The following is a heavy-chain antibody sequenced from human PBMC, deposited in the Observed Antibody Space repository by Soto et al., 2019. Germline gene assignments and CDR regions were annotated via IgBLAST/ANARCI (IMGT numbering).Heavy chain of an antibody. J-gene: IGHJ5*02. V-gene: IGHV1-18*01. CDR2: ISAYNGNT. Sequence: ASVKVSCKASGYTFTSYGISWVRQAPGQGLEWMGWISAYNGNTNYAQKLQGRVTMTTDTSTSTAYMELRSLRSDDTAVYYCARVRLEWLLFLNWFDPWGQGTLVTVSS. CDR1: GYTFTSYG. D-gene: IGHD3-3*01. CDR3: ARVRLEWLLFLNWFDP.